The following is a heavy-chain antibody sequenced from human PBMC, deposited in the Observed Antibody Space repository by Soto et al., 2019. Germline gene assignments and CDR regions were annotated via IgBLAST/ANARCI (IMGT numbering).Heavy chain of an antibody. J-gene: IGHJ6*03. CDR2: IYYSGST. V-gene: IGHV4-39*01. D-gene: IGHD2-2*01. CDR1: GGSISSSSYY. CDR3: ARQLGYCSSTSCYWYYYYYMDV. Sequence: SETLSLTCTVSGGSISSSSYYWGWIRQPPGKGLEWIGSIYYSGSTYYNPSLKSRATISLETSKNLFSLKLSSVTAADTAVYYCARQLGYCSSTSCYWYYYYYMDVWGKGTTVTVSS.